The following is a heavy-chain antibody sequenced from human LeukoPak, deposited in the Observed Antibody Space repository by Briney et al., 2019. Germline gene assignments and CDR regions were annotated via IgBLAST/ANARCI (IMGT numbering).Heavy chain of an antibody. CDR1: GYTFTSYY. Sequence: ASVKVSCKASGYTFTSYYVHWVRQAPGQGLEWRGIINPTSGDTNYAQNFQGRVTMTRDMSTSTVYMEMSRLRSEETAVYYCARYGFSSVWQGGWHAFDIWGLGTMVTVSS. CDR2: INPTSGDT. D-gene: IGHD6-25*01. J-gene: IGHJ3*02. V-gene: IGHV1-46*01. CDR3: ARYGFSSVWQGGWHAFDI.